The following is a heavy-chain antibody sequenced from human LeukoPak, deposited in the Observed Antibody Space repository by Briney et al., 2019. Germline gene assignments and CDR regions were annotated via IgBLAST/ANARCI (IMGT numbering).Heavy chain of an antibody. V-gene: IGHV4-39*01. CDR3: ATFEARRSTLAGNSEYVVLGKVDF. Sequence: PSETLSLTCTVSGGSISSSSYYWGWIRQPPGKGLEWIGSIYYSGSTYYNPSLKSRVTISVDTSKNQFSLKVTSVTAADTAVYYCATFEARRSTLAGNSEYVVLGKVDFWGQGTLVTVSS. CDR2: IYYSGST. D-gene: IGHD2-15*01. J-gene: IGHJ4*02. CDR1: GGSISSSSYY.